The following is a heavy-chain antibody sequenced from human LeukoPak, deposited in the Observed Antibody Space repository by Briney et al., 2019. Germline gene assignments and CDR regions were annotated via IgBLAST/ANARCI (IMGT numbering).Heavy chain of an antibody. D-gene: IGHD3-9*01. V-gene: IGHV1-18*01. J-gene: IGHJ6*02. CDR2: ISAYNGNT. Sequence: ASVKVSCKASGYTFTSYGISWVRQAPGQGLEWMGWISAYNGNTNYAQKLQGRVTMTTDTSTSTAYMELRSLRSDDTAVYYCARRGDILTGYYPYYYYYYGMDVWGQGTTVTVSS. CDR3: ARRGDILTGYYPYYYYYYGMDV. CDR1: GYTFTSYG.